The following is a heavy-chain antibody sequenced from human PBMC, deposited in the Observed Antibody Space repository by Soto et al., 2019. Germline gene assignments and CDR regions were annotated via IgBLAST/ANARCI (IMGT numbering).Heavy chain of an antibody. CDR2: MNPNSGNT. J-gene: IGHJ6*02. Sequence: QVQLVQSGAEVKKPGASVKVSCKASGYTFTSYDINWVRQATGQGLEWMGWMNPNSGNTGYAQKFQXTGLMXXNTSIRTAYMELSSLRSEDTAGYYCARERSYGMDVWGQGTTVTVSS. CDR1: GYTFTSYD. CDR3: ARERSYGMDV. V-gene: IGHV1-8*01.